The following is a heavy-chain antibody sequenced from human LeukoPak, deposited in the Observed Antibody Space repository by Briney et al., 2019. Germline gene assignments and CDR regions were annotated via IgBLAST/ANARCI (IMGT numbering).Heavy chain of an antibody. CDR3: ARDRALLWFGEPYFDY. Sequence: GASVKVSCKASGYTFTSYAMHWVRQAPGQRLEWMGWINAGNGNTKYSQKFQGRVTITRDTSASTAYMELSSLRSEDTAVYYCARDRALLWFGEPYFDYWGQGTLVTVSS. D-gene: IGHD3-10*01. V-gene: IGHV1-3*01. CDR2: INAGNGNT. J-gene: IGHJ4*02. CDR1: GYTFTSYA.